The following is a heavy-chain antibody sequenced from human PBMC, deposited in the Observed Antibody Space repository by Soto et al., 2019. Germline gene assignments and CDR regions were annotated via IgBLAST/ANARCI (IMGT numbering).Heavy chain of an antibody. CDR2: IIPIFGTA. CDR3: ARDGFSRSARYYFDY. Sequence: SVKVSCKASGGTFSSYAISWVRQAPGQGLEWMGGIIPIFGTANYAQKFQGRVTITADKSTSTAYMELSSLRSEDTAVYYCARDGFSRSARYYFDYWGQGTLVTVS. CDR1: GGTFSSYA. D-gene: IGHD6-6*01. J-gene: IGHJ4*02. V-gene: IGHV1-69*06.